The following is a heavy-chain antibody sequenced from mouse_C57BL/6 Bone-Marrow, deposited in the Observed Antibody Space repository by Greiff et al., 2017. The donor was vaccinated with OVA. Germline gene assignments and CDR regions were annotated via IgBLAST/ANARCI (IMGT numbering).Heavy chain of an antibody. CDR1: GYTFTDYY. CDR2: INPNNGTT. Sequence: EVQLQQSGPELVKPGASVKISCKASGYTFTDYYMNWVKQSPGKSLEWIGVINPNNGTTSYNQKFKGKATLTVVQSASTAYMQLHSLTSADSADDYCALHRNYDYVPFAYWGQGTLVTVSS. CDR3: ALHRNYDYVPFAY. D-gene: IGHD2-4*01. V-gene: IGHV1-39*01. J-gene: IGHJ3*01.